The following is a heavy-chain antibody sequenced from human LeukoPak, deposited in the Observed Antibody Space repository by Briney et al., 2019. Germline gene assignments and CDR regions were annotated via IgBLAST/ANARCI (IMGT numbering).Heavy chain of an antibody. CDR2: IYDSGNT. J-gene: IGHJ6*03. V-gene: IGHV4-59*01. D-gene: IGHD2-2*01. Sequence: SETLSLTCLVSGGSMKRSYWTWIRQAPGKGLEWIGNIYDSGNTNYRPSLKSRVTISLDTSKNQFSLRVTSVTAADRGLYFCARDSAPAALPYMDAWGKGTTVTVSS. CDR1: GGSMKRSY. CDR3: ARDSAPAALPYMDA.